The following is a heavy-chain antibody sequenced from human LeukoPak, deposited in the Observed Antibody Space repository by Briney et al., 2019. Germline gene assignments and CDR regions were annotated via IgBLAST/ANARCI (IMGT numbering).Heavy chain of an antibody. CDR3: ARGGAIGGYYMDV. CDR2: IIPIFGTA. V-gene: IGHV1-69*05. CDR1: GGTFSSYA. Sequence: PVASVKVSCKASGGTFSSYAISWVRQAPGQGLEWMGGIIPIFGTANYAQKFQGRVTITTDESTSTAYMELSSLRSEDTAVYYCARGGAIGGYYMDVWGKGTTVTVSS. J-gene: IGHJ6*03. D-gene: IGHD2-2*02.